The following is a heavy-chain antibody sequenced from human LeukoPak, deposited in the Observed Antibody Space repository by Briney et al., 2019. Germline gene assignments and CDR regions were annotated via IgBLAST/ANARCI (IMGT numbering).Heavy chain of an antibody. CDR1: GFTFSSYG. D-gene: IGHD2-2*01. J-gene: IGHJ4*02. V-gene: IGHV3-30*18. Sequence: PGGSLRLSCAASGFTFSSYGVHWVRQAPGKGLEWVAVISYDGSNKYYADSVKGRFTISRDNSKNTLYLQMNSLRAEDTAVYYCAKAHCSSTSCSIDYWGQGTLVTVSS. CDR3: AKAHCSSTSCSIDY. CDR2: ISYDGSNK.